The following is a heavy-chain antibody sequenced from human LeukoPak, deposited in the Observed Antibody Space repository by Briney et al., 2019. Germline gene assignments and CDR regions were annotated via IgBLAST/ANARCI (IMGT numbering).Heavy chain of an antibody. D-gene: IGHD2-15*01. CDR3: ARGGWSLDY. J-gene: IGHJ4*01. Sequence: SETLSLTCTVSGGSITNYHWSWIRQPPGKGLEWIGYIYYSGSTNYNPSLKSRVTISVDTSKNQFSLKLSSVTAADTAVYYCARGGWSLDYWGHGTLVTVSS. CDR2: IYYSGST. CDR1: GGSITNYH. V-gene: IGHV4-59*01.